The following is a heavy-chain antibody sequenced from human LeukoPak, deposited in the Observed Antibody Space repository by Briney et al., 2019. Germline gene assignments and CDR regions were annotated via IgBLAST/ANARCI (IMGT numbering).Heavy chain of an antibody. V-gene: IGHV4-39*01. CDR1: GGSISSSNYY. D-gene: IGHD3-10*01. Sequence: SETLSLTCTVSGGSISSSNYYWGWLRQPPGTGLEWFGSISYSGSTYYNPSLKSRVTISVDASKNQFSLNLSSVTAADTAVYYCARSLGIIRAFDIWGQGTMVTVSS. CDR2: ISYSGST. J-gene: IGHJ3*02. CDR3: ARSLGIIRAFDI.